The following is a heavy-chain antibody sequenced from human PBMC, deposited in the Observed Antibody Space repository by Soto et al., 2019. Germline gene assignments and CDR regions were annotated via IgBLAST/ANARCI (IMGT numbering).Heavy chain of an antibody. J-gene: IGHJ6*02. CDR3: ARLNGYCISTNCHGYYGMDV. CDR2: IYYSGST. Sequence: PSETLSLTCTVSGGSIGSSSYYWGWIRQPPGKGLEWIGSIYYSGSTYYNPSLKSRVTISVDTSKNQFSLKLSSVTAADTAVYYCARLNGYCISTNCHGYYGMDVWGQGTTVTVSS. D-gene: IGHD2-2*03. CDR1: GGSIGSSSYY. V-gene: IGHV4-39*01.